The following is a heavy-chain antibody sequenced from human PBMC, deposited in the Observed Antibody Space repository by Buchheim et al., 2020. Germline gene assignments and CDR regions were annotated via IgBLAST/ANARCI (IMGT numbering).Heavy chain of an antibody. CDR3: LCLGFESFP. CDR1: GFTFSSYG. CDR2: INSDGSGT. J-gene: IGHJ5*02. Sequence: KLVESGGGLVKSGGSLRLSCAASGFTFSSYGMHWVRQAPGKGLVWVSRINSDGSGTTYADSVKGRFTISRDNAKNTLYLQMNSLRVEDTAVYYCLCLGFESFPWGQGTL. V-gene: IGHV3-74*03. D-gene: IGHD1-26*01.